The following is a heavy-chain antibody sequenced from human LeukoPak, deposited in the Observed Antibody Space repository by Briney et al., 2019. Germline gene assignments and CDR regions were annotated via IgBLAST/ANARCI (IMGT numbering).Heavy chain of an antibody. CDR2: FDPEDGET. CDR3: ATITGVVPAAIDDAFDI. J-gene: IGHJ3*02. Sequence: EASVKVSCKVSGYTLTELSMHWVRQAPGKGLEWMGGFDPEDGETIYAQKFQGRVTMTKDTSTDTAYMELSSLRSEDTAVYYCATITGVVPAAIDDAFDIWGQGTMVTVSS. CDR1: GYTLTELS. V-gene: IGHV1-24*01. D-gene: IGHD2-2*01.